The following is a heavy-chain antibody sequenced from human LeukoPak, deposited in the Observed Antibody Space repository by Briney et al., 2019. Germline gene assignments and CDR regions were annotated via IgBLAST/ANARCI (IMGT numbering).Heavy chain of an antibody. CDR3: AKDRGSSGWFDY. CDR2: ISGSGGST. V-gene: IGHV3-23*01. D-gene: IGHD6-19*01. CDR1: GFTFSSYA. Sequence: QSGGSLRLSCAASGFTFSSYAMSWVRQAPGKGLEWVSAISGSGGSTYYADSVKGRFTISRDNSKNTLYLQMNSLRAEDTAVYYCAKDRGSSGWFDYWGQGTLVTVSS. J-gene: IGHJ4*02.